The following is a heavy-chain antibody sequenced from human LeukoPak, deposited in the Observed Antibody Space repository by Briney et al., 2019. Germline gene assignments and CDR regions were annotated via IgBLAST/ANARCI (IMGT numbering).Heavy chain of an antibody. Sequence: GGSLRLSCAASGFTFSSYWMHWVRQAPGKGLVWVSRINSDGSSTNYADSVKGRFTISRDNAKNTLYLQMNSLRAEDTAVYYCARARSSYGYGDAFDIWGQGTMVTVSS. CDR1: GFTFSSYW. D-gene: IGHD5-18*01. CDR3: ARARSSYGYGDAFDI. J-gene: IGHJ3*02. CDR2: INSDGSST. V-gene: IGHV3-74*01.